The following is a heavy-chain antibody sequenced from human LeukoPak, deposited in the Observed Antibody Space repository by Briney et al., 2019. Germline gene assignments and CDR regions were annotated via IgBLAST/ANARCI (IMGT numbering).Heavy chain of an antibody. D-gene: IGHD2-8*02. CDR3: ARGRVGVYYFDY. V-gene: IGHV4-34*01. J-gene: IGHJ4*02. Sequence: PSETLSLTCAVYGGSFSSYYWSWIRQPPGKGLEWIGEINHSGSTYYNPSLKSRVTISVDRSKNQFSLKLSSVTAADTAVYYCARGRVGVYYFDYWGQGTLVTVSS. CDR2: INHSGST. CDR1: GGSFSSYY.